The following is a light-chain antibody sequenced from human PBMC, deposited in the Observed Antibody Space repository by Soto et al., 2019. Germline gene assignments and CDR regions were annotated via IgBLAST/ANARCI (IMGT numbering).Light chain of an antibody. Sequence: EVMMTQSPATLSVSPGERATLSCRASQSVHSNLAWYQQKPGQAPRLLIYGASTWATGFPARISGSGSGTDFTLTISSLQPEVFAVYYCHQYNTWPPTFAQGTK. CDR3: HQYNTWPPT. V-gene: IGKV3-15*01. CDR1: QSVHSN. CDR2: GAS. J-gene: IGKJ1*01.